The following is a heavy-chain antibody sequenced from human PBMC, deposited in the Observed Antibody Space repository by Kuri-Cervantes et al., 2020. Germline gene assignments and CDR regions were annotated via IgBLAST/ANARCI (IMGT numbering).Heavy chain of an antibody. V-gene: IGHV2-5*02. Sequence: SGPTLVKPTQTLTLTCTFSGFSLNTNGAGVGWIRQPPGKALEWLALIFWDDDKRYSPSLKNKLTITKDTSKNQVVLTFTNMDPVDTATYYCARSSTGNWFDPWGQGTLVTVSS. CDR2: IFWDDDK. CDR1: GFSLNTNGAG. D-gene: IGHD1-26*01. CDR3: ARSSTGNWFDP. J-gene: IGHJ5*02.